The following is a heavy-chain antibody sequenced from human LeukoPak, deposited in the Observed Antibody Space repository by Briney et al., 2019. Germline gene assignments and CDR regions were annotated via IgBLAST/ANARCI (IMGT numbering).Heavy chain of an antibody. CDR3: ARERADFYSNSPTDFDY. J-gene: IGHJ4*02. V-gene: IGHV4-61*02. D-gene: IGHD4-11*01. Sequence: SQTLSLTCTVSGGSISSGSYYWSWIRQPAGKGLEWIGRIYTSGSTNYNPSLKSRVTISVDTSKNQFSLKLSSVTAADTAVYYCARERADFYSNSPTDFDYWGQGTLVTVSS. CDR2: IYTSGST. CDR1: GGSISSGSYY.